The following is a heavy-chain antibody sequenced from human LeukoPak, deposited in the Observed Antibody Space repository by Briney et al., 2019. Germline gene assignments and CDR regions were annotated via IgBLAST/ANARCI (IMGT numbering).Heavy chain of an antibody. J-gene: IGHJ5*02. CDR3: AREIYCTSTTCNWFDP. V-gene: IGHV3-21*01. CDR1: GFTFSSYS. D-gene: IGHD2-2*01. Sequence: GGFLRLSCAASGFTFSSYSMSWVRQAPGKGLEWVSSISSGSTYIYYADSVKGRFTISRDNAKNSLYLHMNSLRAEDTAVYYCAREIYCTSTTCNWFDPWGQGTLVTVSS. CDR2: ISSGSTYI.